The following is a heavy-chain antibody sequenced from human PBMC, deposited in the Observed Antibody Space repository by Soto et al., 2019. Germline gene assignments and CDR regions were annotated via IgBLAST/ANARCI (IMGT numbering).Heavy chain of an antibody. V-gene: IGHV3-13*05. Sequence: EVQLVESGGGLVQPGGSLRLSCEASGFTFRNYDMHWVRQGTGKGLEWVSGISAAGDPDYADSVEGRFTISRENAQNSFFLQMNSLRVGDTAVYYCARTDRDLYGLDVWGQGTPVIVSS. CDR3: ARTDRDLYGLDV. CDR2: ISAAGDP. CDR1: GFTFRNYD. J-gene: IGHJ6*01.